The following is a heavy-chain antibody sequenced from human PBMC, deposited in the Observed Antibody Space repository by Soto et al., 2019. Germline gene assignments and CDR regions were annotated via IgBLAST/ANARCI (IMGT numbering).Heavy chain of an antibody. CDR2: ISAYNGNT. D-gene: IGHD2-2*02. J-gene: IGHJ6*02. V-gene: IGHV1-18*04. CDR3: ARRMAVGYCRSTSCYTVGYYYGMDV. Sequence: QVQLVQSGAEVKKPGASVKVSCKASGYTFTSYGISWVRQALGQGLEWMGWISAYNGNTNYAQKLQGRVTMTTDTSTSTAYMELRSLRSDDTAVYYCARRMAVGYCRSTSCYTVGYYYGMDVWGQGTTVTVSS. CDR1: GYTFTSYG.